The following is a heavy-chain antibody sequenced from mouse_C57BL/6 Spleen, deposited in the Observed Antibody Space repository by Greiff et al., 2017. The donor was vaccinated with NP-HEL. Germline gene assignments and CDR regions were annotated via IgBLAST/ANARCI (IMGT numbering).Heavy chain of an antibody. CDR1: GFTFSDAW. V-gene: IGHV6-6*01. CDR3: TRLTTVVGDYFDY. Sequence: EVQGVESGGGLVQPGGSMKLSCAASGFTFSDAWMDWVRQSPEKGLEWVAEIRNKANNHATYYAESVKGRFTISRDDSKSSVYLQMNSLRAEDTGIYYCTRLTTVVGDYFDYWGQGTTLTVSS. D-gene: IGHD1-1*01. J-gene: IGHJ2*01. CDR2: IRNKANNHAT.